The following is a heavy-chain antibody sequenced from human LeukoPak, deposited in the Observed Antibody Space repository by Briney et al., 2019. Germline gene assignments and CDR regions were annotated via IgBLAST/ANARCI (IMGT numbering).Heavy chain of an antibody. D-gene: IGHD1-1*01. V-gene: IGHV4-4*02. CDR3: ARRPRSSGNDDGPSGLDY. CDR1: GGSISSSYW. Sequence: PSETLSLTCAVSGGSISSSYWWSWVRQPPGKGLEWIGEIYHGGITNYNPSLESRVTILADTSKNQFSLKVRFLTAAGTAVYYCARRPRSSGNDDGPSGLDYWSQGTRVTVSS. CDR2: IYHGGIT. J-gene: IGHJ4*02.